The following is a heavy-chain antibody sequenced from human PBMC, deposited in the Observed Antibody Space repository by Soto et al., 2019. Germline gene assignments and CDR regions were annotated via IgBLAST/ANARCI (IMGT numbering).Heavy chain of an antibody. V-gene: IGHV3-21*01. CDR3: ARESEDLTSNFDY. CDR2: ISSTTNYI. J-gene: IGHJ4*02. Sequence: VGSLRLSCAASGFTFTRYSMNWVRQAPGKGLEWVSSISSTTNYIYYADSMKGRFTVSRDNAKNSVYLEMNSLSAEDTAVHYCARESEDLTSNFDYWGQGTLVTVSS. CDR1: GFTFTRYS.